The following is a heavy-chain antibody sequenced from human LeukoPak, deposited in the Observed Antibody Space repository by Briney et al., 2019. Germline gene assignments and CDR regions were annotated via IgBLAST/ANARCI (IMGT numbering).Heavy chain of an antibody. CDR3: AKVYDYGDPGAFDI. CDR2: IRYDGSNK. J-gene: IGHJ3*02. V-gene: IGHV3-30*02. Sequence: SGGSLRLSCAAAGFTFSSYGMHWVRQAPGKGLEWVAFIRYDGSNKYYADSVKGRFTISRDNSKNTLYLQMNSLRAEDTAVYYCAKVYDYGDPGAFDIWGQGTMVTVSS. CDR1: GFTFSSYG. D-gene: IGHD4-17*01.